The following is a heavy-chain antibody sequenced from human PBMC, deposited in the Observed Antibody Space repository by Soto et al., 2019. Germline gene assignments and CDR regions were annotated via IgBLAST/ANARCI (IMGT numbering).Heavy chain of an antibody. Sequence: PSETLSLTCTVSDASINSGGYYWSWIHQHPGKGLEWIGFIYYSGTTYYNPSLKSRVTTSVDTSKNQFSLRLSSVTAADTAVYYCARGLIVMLAGIEELINSHFDSWGQGTLVTVSS. D-gene: IGHD2-21*02. CDR3: ARGLIVMLAGIEELINSHFDS. V-gene: IGHV4-31*03. CDR2: IYYSGTT. J-gene: IGHJ4*02. CDR1: DASINSGGYY.